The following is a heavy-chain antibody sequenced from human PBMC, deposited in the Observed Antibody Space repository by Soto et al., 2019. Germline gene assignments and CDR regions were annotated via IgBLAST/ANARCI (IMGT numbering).Heavy chain of an antibody. CDR1: GFTFSSYS. J-gene: IGHJ6*03. Sequence: PGGSLRLSCAASGFTFSSYSMNWVRQAPGKGLEWVSSISSSSSYIYYADSVKGRFTISRDNAKSSLYLQMSSLRAEDTAIYYCARGGLRYCSGGSCYRYYYMAVWGKGTTVTVSS. CDR3: ARGGLRYCSGGSCYRYYYMAV. V-gene: IGHV3-21*04. CDR2: ISSSSSYI. D-gene: IGHD2-15*01.